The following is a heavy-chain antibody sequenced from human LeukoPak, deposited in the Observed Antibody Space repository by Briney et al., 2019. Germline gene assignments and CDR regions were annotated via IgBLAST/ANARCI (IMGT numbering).Heavy chain of an antibody. CDR2: ISGSGGST. D-gene: IGHD2-2*01. J-gene: IGHJ5*02. Sequence: QSGGSLRLSCAASGFTFSSYAMSWVRQAPGKGLEWVSAISGSGGSTYYADSVKGRFTISRDNSKNTLYLQMNSLRAEDTALYYCARLPTAINGYFDPWGQGTLVTVSS. CDR1: GFTFSSYA. CDR3: ARLPTAINGYFDP. V-gene: IGHV3-23*01.